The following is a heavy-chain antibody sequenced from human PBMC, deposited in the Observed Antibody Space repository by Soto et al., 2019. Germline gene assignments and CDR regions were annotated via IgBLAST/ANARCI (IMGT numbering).Heavy chain of an antibody. V-gene: IGHV4-31*03. CDR3: ARGATIFGVENWFDP. Sequence: SETLSLTCTVSGGSISSGVYYWSWIRQHPGKGLEWIGYIYYSGSTYYNPSLKSRVTISVDTSKNQFSLKLSSVTAADTAVYYCARGATIFGVENWFDPWGQGTLVTVSS. J-gene: IGHJ5*02. CDR2: IYYSGST. CDR1: GGSISSGVYY. D-gene: IGHD3-3*01.